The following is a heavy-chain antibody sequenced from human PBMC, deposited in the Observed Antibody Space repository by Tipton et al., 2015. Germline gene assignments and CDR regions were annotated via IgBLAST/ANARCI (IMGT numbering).Heavy chain of an antibody. J-gene: IGHJ3*02. V-gene: IGHV4-34*01. CDR2: INRSGSA. D-gene: IGHD3-22*01. CDR3: ARQTTLGYYDSAGYYFSGHAFDI. CDR1: GGSFSGYY. Sequence: TLSLTCDVYGGSFSGYYWNWIRQPPGKGLQWIGEINRSGSATYIPSLRSRVTISVDTSKNQFSLKLSSVTAADTAVYYCARQTTLGYYDSAGYYFSGHAFDIWGQGTMVTVSS.